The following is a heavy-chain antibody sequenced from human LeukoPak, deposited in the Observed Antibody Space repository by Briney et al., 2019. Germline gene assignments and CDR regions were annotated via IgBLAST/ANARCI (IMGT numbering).Heavy chain of an antibody. CDR1: RFTFRKHG. CDR2: ASTDEISQ. V-gene: IGHV3-30*03. D-gene: IGHD3-10*01. Sequence: PGGCLRLSCVYSRFTFRKHGMHWVRQAPGKGVEWVAVASTDEISQSYARSVKGRFIISRDTSQNTVILQMNTLRTADTGRYFLAAFIATRLDHWGQGILVSVSS. CDR3: AAFIATRLDH. J-gene: IGHJ5*02.